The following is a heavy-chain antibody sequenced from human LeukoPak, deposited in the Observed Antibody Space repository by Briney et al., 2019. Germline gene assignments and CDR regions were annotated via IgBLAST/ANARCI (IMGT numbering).Heavy chain of an antibody. Sequence: GGSLRLSCAASGFTFSSYAMSWVRQAPGKGLEWVSATSGSGGSTYYADSVKGRFTISRDNSKNTLYLQMNSLRAEDTAVYYCAKGHYYDSSGYLGFDYWGQGTLVTVSS. CDR3: AKGHYYDSSGYLGFDY. CDR2: TSGSGGST. V-gene: IGHV3-23*01. CDR1: GFTFSSYA. J-gene: IGHJ4*02. D-gene: IGHD3-22*01.